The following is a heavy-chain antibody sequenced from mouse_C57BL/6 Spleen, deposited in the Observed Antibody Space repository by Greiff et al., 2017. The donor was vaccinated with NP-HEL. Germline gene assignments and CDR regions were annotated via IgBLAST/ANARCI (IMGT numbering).Heavy chain of an antibody. CDR2: ISYDGSN. Sequence: EVQLQQSGPGLVKPSQSLSLTCSVTGYSITSGYYWNWIRQFPGNKLEWMGYISYDGSNNYNPSLKNRISINRDTSKNQFFLKLNSVTTEDTATYDCAREGLSTMVTTDWYFDVWGTGTTVTVAS. CDR3: AREGLSTMVTTDWYFDV. D-gene: IGHD2-2*01. CDR1: GYSITSGYY. V-gene: IGHV3-6*01. J-gene: IGHJ1*03.